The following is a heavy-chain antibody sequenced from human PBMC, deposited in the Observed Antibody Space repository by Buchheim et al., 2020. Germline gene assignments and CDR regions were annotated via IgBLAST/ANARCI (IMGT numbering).Heavy chain of an antibody. CDR3: ARLVAYYDSSDYYYFDY. CDR2: MNPNSGNT. D-gene: IGHD3-22*01. V-gene: IGHV1-8*01. CDR1: GYTFTSYD. J-gene: IGHJ4*02. Sequence: QVQLVQSGAEVKKPGASVKVSCKASGYTFTSYDINWVRPATGQGLEWMGWMNPNSGNTGYAQKFQGRVTMTRNTSISTAYMELSSLRSEDTAVYYCARLVAYYDSSDYYYFDYWGQGTL.